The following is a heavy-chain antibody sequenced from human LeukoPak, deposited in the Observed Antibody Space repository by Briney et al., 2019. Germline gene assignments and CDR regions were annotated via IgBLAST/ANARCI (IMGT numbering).Heavy chain of an antibody. CDR2: ISGDGGST. CDR3: AKHGSGKPQDYYYVDV. Sequence: GGSLRLSCAASGFTFSSYAMSWVRQAPRERLEWVSAISGDGGSTYYADSVKGRFTISRDNSKNTLYLQMNSLRAEDTAVYYCAKHGSGKPQDYYYVDVWGKGTTVTVSS. V-gene: IGHV3-23*01. CDR1: GFTFSSYA. J-gene: IGHJ6*03. D-gene: IGHD3-10*01.